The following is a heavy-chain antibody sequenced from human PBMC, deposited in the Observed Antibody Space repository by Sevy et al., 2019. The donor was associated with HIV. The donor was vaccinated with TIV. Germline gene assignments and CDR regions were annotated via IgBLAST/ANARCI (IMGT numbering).Heavy chain of an antibody. Sequence: GGSLRLSCAVPGFIFSGYWMTWVRQPPGKGLEWVANIKPDGSEKYYVDSVKGRFSISRDNTKNSLFLQMNSLRVEDTAFYYCARGRYCSGGGCYVDHWGQGTLVTVSS. CDR2: IKPDGSEK. J-gene: IGHJ4*02. V-gene: IGHV3-7*01. D-gene: IGHD2-15*01. CDR3: ARGRYCSGGGCYVDH. CDR1: GFIFSGYW.